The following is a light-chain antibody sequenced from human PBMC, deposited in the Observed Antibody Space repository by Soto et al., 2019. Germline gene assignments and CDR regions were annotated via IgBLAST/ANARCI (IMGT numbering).Light chain of an antibody. CDR2: DAS. Sequence: DIQMTQSPSSLSASVGDRVTITCQASRDVRNYLNWYQQKSGIAPKLLIYDASSLDTGVPSRFSGTGSGTYFTLIISSLQPEDVATYYCQQYDRLPYTFGQGTKLEI. CDR3: QQYDRLPYT. J-gene: IGKJ2*01. V-gene: IGKV1-33*01. CDR1: RDVRNY.